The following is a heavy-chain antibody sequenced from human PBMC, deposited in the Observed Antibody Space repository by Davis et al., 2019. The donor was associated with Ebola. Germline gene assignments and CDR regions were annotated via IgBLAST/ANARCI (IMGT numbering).Heavy chain of an antibody. J-gene: IGHJ6*03. CDR1: GFTFSSYS. D-gene: IGHD6-6*01. CDR2: ISSSSSYI. CDR3: AGTIAARPNYYYYYMDV. Sequence: GESLKISCAASGFTFSSYSMNWVRQAPGKGLEWVSSISSSSSYIYYADSVKGRFTISRDNAKNSLYLQMNSLRAEDTAVYYCAGTIAARPNYYYYYMDVWGKGTTVTVSS. V-gene: IGHV3-21*01.